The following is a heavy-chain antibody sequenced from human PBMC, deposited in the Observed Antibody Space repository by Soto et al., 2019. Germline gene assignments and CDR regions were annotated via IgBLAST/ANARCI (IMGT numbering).Heavy chain of an antibody. D-gene: IGHD5-12*01. CDR3: ARDGTATISPFDY. CDR2: ISSSSSYI. J-gene: IGHJ4*02. V-gene: IGHV3-21*01. Sequence: GGSLRLSCAASGFTFSSYSMNWVRQAPGKGLEWVSSISSSSSYIYYADSVKGRFTISRDNAKNSLYLQMNSLRAEDTAVYYCARDGTATISPFDYWGQGTLVTVSS. CDR1: GFTFSSYS.